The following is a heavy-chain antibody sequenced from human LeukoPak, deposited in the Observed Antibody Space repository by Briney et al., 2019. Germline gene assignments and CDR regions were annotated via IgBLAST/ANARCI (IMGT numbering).Heavy chain of an antibody. V-gene: IGHV4-34*01. CDR3: AREGINSRSWGDFDY. J-gene: IGHJ4*02. Sequence: PSETLSLTCAIYGGSFSDYYWSWVRQPPGKGLEWIGEIYHRGSTNYNPSLKSRVTISVDKSKNQFSLNLSSVTAADTAVYYCAREGINSRSWGDFDYWGQGTLVTVSS. CDR1: GGSFSDYY. CDR2: IYHRGST. D-gene: IGHD3-16*01.